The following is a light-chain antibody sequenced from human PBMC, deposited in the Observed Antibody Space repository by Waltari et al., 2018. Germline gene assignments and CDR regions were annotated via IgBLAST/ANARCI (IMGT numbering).Light chain of an antibody. J-gene: IGLJ3*02. V-gene: IGLV1-47*01. Sequence: QSVLTQPPSASGTPGQTVSGPCSGSGSNIGSNYAYWYQHVPGTAPQLIIYRNEQRPSGVPDRFSGSKSGTSASLAISGLRSEDEADYFCTSWDDSLNAWVFGGGTKLTVL. CDR2: RNE. CDR3: TSWDDSLNAWV. CDR1: GSNIGSNY.